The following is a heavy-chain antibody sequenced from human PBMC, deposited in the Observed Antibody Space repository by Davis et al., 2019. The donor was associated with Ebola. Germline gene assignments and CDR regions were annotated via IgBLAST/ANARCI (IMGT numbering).Heavy chain of an antibody. D-gene: IGHD3-10*01. CDR1: GVTFDDYA. CDR2: ISGNSDSI. CDR3: AKTQYYGSGSSSDY. J-gene: IGHJ4*02. Sequence: SLKIPFEASGVTFDDYAMHRVRQAAGKGLEWVSSISGNSDSIGYADSVKGRFTISRDNSKNTLYLQMISLRAEDTAVYYCAKTQYYGSGSSSDYWGQGTLVTDSS. V-gene: IGHV3-9*01.